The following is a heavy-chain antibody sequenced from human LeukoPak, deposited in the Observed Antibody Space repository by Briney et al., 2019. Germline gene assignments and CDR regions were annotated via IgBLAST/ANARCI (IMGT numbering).Heavy chain of an antibody. CDR2: LSGGGGGST. J-gene: IGHJ4*02. V-gene: IGHV3-23*01. CDR3: AKDVFELYDIYDH. CDR1: GFTFSDYA. D-gene: IGHD3-9*01. Sequence: PGGSLRLSCAASGFTFSDYAMSWVRQAPGKGLEWVSGLSGGGGGSTYYADSVRGRFTISRDDSKNTLFLQMNSLRAEDTAIYYCAKDVFELYDIYDHWGQGTLVTVSS.